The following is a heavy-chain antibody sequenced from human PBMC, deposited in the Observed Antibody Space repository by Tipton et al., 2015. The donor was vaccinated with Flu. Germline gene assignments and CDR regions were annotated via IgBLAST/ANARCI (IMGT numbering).Heavy chain of an antibody. V-gene: IGHV1-46*01. D-gene: IGHD1-1*01. Sequence: QVQLVQSGAEVKKPGASVKFSCKASGYTFTSYNMHWVRQAPGQGLEWMGIIYPAGGGISYAQKFQGRVIMTRDKSTGTVHMELSSLRSDDTAMYYCARDKGGGTYTFDVWGQGPMVTVSS. CDR2: IYPAGGGI. J-gene: IGHJ3*01. CDR1: GYTFTSYN. CDR3: ARDKGGGTYTFDV.